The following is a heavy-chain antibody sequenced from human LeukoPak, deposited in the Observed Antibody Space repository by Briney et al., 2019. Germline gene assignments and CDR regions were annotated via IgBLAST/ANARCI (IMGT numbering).Heavy chain of an antibody. D-gene: IGHD1-26*01. CDR1: GFTFSSYG. CDR2: ISYDGSNK. Sequence: GGSLRLSCAASGFTFSSYGMHWVRQAPGKGLEWVAVISYDGSNKYYADSVKGRFTVSRDNSKNTLYLQMNSLRAEDTAVYYCAKDPFTSGANWFDPWGQGTLVTVSS. V-gene: IGHV3-30*18. J-gene: IGHJ5*02. CDR3: AKDPFTSGANWFDP.